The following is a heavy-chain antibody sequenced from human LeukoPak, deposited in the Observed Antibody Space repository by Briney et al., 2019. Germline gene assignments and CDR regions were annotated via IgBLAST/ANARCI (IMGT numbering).Heavy chain of an antibody. V-gene: IGHV3-23*01. J-gene: IGHJ1*01. Sequence: PGGSLRLSCAASGFTFSSYAMSWVRQAPGKGLEWVSAISGSGGSTYYADSVKGRFTISRDNSKNTLYLQMNSLRAEDTAVYYCAKVLRLRTAMSIVSSERNRQYFQHWGQGTLVTVSS. CDR3: AKVLRLRTAMSIVSSERNRQYFQH. D-gene: IGHD5-18*01. CDR1: GFTFSSYA. CDR2: ISGSGGST.